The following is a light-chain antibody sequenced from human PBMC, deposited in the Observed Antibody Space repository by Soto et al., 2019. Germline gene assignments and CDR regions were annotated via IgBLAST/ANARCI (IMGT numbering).Light chain of an antibody. CDR2: TNN. CDR3: AAWDDSLGAYV. J-gene: IGLJ1*01. Sequence: QSALTQPPSASATPGQRVTISCSGSNSNIGTNTVNWYQQLPGTAPRLLIYTNNQRLSGVPQRFSGSKTGTSASLAIGGLQSEDGADYYCAAWDDSLGAYVFGTGTKVTVL. CDR1: NSNIGTNT. V-gene: IGLV1-44*01.